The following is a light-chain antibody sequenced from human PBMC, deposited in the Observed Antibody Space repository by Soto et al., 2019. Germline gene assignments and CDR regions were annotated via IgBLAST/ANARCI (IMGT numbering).Light chain of an antibody. CDR2: DVN. CDR1: RSDVGAYNY. J-gene: IGLJ1*01. V-gene: IGLV2-14*01. CDR3: SSSPRSDTVYV. Sequence: QSALPQPASVSGSPGQAITISCTGTRSDVGAYNYVSWYQRHPGKAPKLLIYDVNSRPSGVSNRFSGSKSGNTASLTISGLQPEDEADYYCSSSPRSDTVYVVGSGTKVTV.